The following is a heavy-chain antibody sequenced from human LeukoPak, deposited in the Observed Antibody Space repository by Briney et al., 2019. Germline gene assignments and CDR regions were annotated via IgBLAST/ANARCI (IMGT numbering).Heavy chain of an antibody. V-gene: IGHV3-21*01. J-gene: IGHJ5*02. D-gene: IGHD6-13*01. Sequence: GGSLRLSCAASGFTLNSYTLSWVRQAPGKGLEWVSSISSTSSYIHYAGSVKGRFTISRDNPDNVVYLQMNSLRAEDTAVYYCARVAVAGPTGWFDPWGQGTLVTVSS. CDR2: ISSTSSYI. CDR3: ARVAVAGPTGWFDP. CDR1: GFTLNSYT.